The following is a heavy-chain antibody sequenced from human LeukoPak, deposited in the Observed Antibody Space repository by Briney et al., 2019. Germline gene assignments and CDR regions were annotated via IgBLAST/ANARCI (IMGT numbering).Heavy chain of an antibody. D-gene: IGHD2-15*01. CDR2: IYTSGST. J-gene: IGHJ6*02. Sequence: SQTLSLTCTVSGGSISSGSYYWSWIRQPAGKGLEWIGRIYTSGSTNYNPPLKSRVTISVDTSKNQFSLKLSSVTAADTAVYYCARLVVVAATGYYYGMDVWGQGTTVTVSS. V-gene: IGHV4-61*02. CDR1: GGSISSGSYY. CDR3: ARLVVVAATGYYYGMDV.